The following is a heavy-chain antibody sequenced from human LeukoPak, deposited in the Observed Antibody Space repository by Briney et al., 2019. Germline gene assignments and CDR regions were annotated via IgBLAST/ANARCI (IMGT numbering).Heavy chain of an antibody. J-gene: IGHJ4*02. D-gene: IGHD2-15*01. V-gene: IGHV1-69*06. Sequence: ATVKVSCKASGGTFSSYAISWVRQAPGQGLEWMGGIIPIFGTANYAQKFQGRVTITADKSTSTAYMELSSLRSEDTAVYYCARVGGGTLGPAGTHDYWGQGTLVTVSS. CDR3: ARVGGGTLGPAGTHDY. CDR1: GGTFSSYA. CDR2: IIPIFGTA.